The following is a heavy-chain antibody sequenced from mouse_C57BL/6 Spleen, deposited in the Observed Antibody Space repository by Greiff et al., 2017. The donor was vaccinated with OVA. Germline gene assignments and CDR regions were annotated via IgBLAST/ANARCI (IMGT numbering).Heavy chain of an antibody. J-gene: IGHJ1*03. V-gene: IGHV3-6*01. CDR2: ISYDGSN. Sequence: DVKLQESGPGLVKPSQSLSLTCSVTGYSITSGYYWNWIRQFPGNKLEWMGYISYDGSNNYNPSLKNRISITRDTSKNQFFLKLNSVTTEDTATYYCARDVNWYFDVWGTGTTVTVSS. CDR1: GYSITSGYY. CDR3: ARDVNWYFDV.